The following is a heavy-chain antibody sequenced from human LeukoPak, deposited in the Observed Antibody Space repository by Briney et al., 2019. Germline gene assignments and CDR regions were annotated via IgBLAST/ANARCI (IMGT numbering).Heavy chain of an antibody. J-gene: IGHJ4*02. Sequence: PGGSLRLSCAASGFTFSSYSMNWVRQAPGKGLEWVSYISSSSSTIYYADSVKGRFTISRDNAKNSLYLQMNSLRAEDTAVYYCAATHFNLEWLLPLGYWGQGTLVTVSS. CDR2: ISSSSSTI. D-gene: IGHD3-3*01. V-gene: IGHV3-48*01. CDR3: AATHFNLEWLLPLGY. CDR1: GFTFSSYS.